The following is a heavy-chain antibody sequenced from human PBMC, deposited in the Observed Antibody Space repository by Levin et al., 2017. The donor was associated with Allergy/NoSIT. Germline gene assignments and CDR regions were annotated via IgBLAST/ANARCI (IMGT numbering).Heavy chain of an antibody. CDR2: ISSTGSIT. CDR1: GFNFGNFA. D-gene: IGHD3-10*01. V-gene: IGHV3-23*01. Sequence: GGSLRLSCAASGFNFGNFALNWVRQAPGKGLEWVSTISSTGSITKYSDSVRGRFTISRDNSKNTLYLEMNSLTAYATAVYYCAKDRDSIIRGVRPSPKDYWGQGTLVTVSS. J-gene: IGHJ4*02. CDR3: AKDRDSIIRGVRPSPKDY.